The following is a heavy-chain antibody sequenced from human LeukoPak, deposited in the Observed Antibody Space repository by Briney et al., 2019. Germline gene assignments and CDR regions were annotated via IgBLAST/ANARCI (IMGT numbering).Heavy chain of an antibody. J-gene: IGHJ5*02. CDR2: IYYSGST. CDR3: ACRYGSGSLGWFDP. Sequence: SETLSLTCTVSGGSISSYYWSWIRQPPGKGLEWIGYIYYSGSTNYNPSLKSRVTISVDTSKNQFSLKLSSVTAADTAVYYCACRYGSGSLGWFDPWGQGTLVTVSS. D-gene: IGHD3-10*01. V-gene: IGHV4-59*08. CDR1: GGSISSYY.